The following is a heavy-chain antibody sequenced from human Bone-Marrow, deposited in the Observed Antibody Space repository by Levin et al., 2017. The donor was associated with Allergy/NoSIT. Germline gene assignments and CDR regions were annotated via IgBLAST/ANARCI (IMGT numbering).Heavy chain of an antibody. CDR2: ISYDGSNK. Sequence: GGSLRLSCAASGFTFSSYGMHWVRQAPGKGLEWVAVISYDGSNKYYADSVKGRFTISRDNSKNTLYLQMNSLRAEDTAVYYCATHGDYVGMDVWGQGTTVTVSS. V-gene: IGHV3-30*03. CDR1: GFTFSSYG. J-gene: IGHJ6*02. CDR3: ATHGDYVGMDV. D-gene: IGHD4-17*01.